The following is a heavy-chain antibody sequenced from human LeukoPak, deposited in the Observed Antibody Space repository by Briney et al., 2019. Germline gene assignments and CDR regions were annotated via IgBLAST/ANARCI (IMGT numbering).Heavy chain of an antibody. J-gene: IGHJ4*02. Sequence: ASVKVSCKASGYIFIGRHIHWVRQAPGQGLEWMGWINPDSGGTIYAQKFQGRVTMTRDKSINTAYLELIRLTSDDAAIYYCARAGGGSSSWYVGDWGQGTLVTLSS. D-gene: IGHD6-13*01. CDR2: INPDSGGT. CDR3: ARAGGGSSSWYVGD. V-gene: IGHV1-2*02. CDR1: GYIFIGRH.